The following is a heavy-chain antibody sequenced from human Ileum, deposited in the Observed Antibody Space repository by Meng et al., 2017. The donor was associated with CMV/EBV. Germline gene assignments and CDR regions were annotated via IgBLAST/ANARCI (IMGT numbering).Heavy chain of an antibody. CDR1: GGTFSNYT. CDR3: AREIPSDYYGSGRPYGMDV. Sequence: SVKVSCKASGGTFSNYTISWVRQAPGQGLEWMGGIIPIFGTAKYAQKFQGRVTITTDESTSTAYMELSSLRSEDTAVYYCAREIPSDYYGSGRPYGMDVWGQGTTVTVSS. D-gene: IGHD3-10*01. J-gene: IGHJ6*02. V-gene: IGHV1-69*05. CDR2: IIPIFGTA.